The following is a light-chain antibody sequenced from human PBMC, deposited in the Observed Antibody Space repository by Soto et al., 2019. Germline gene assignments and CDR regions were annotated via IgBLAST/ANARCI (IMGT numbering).Light chain of an antibody. Sequence: QSVLTQAPSASGTPGQRVIISCSGSISNIQNNYVNWYQQLPGTAPKLLIYKNTQRPSGVPDRFSGSKFGTSASLAISGLRSEDEGDYFCVASDNNLSGVIFGGGTKLTVL. CDR3: VASDNNLSGVI. J-gene: IGLJ2*01. CDR2: KNT. CDR1: ISNIQNNY. V-gene: IGLV1-47*01.